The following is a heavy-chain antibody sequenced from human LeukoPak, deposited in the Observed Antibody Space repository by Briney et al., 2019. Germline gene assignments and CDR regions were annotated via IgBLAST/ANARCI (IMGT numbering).Heavy chain of an antibody. Sequence: ASVKVSCQASGYTFTSYGINWLRQAPGQGLEWMGWISPYNGNTNHVQKLQGRVTMTTDTSTSTVYLELRSLRSDDTAVYYCARESLGTTDSWGQGTLVTVSS. J-gene: IGHJ4*02. CDR2: ISPYNGNT. CDR3: ARESLGTTDS. D-gene: IGHD1-14*01. V-gene: IGHV1-18*01. CDR1: GYTFTSYG.